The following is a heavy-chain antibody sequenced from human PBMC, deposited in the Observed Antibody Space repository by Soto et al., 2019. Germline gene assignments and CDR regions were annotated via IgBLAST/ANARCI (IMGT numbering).Heavy chain of an antibody. V-gene: IGHV3-23*01. CDR3: ATVLTGYYYYYYGMDV. J-gene: IGHJ6*02. Sequence: PVGSLRLSCAASGFTFRSYAMSWVRQAPGKGLEWVSAISGSGGSTYYADSVKGRFTISRDNSKNTLYLQMNSLRAEDTAVYYCATVLTGYYYYYYGMDVWGQGTTVTVS. CDR2: ISGSGGST. CDR1: GFTFRSYA. D-gene: IGHD3-9*01.